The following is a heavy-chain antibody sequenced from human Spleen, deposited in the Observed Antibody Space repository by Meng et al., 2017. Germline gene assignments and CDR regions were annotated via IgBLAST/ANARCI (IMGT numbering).Heavy chain of an antibody. V-gene: IGHV3-53*01. Sequence: GESLKISCAASGFTVSSNYMSWVRQAPGKGLEWVSVIYSGGSTYYADSVKGRFTISRDNSKNTLYLQMNSLRAEDTAVYYCASESGSYSLGYWGQGTLVTVSS. J-gene: IGHJ4*02. CDR3: ASESGSYSLGY. CDR2: IYSGGST. CDR1: GFTVSSNY. D-gene: IGHD1-26*01.